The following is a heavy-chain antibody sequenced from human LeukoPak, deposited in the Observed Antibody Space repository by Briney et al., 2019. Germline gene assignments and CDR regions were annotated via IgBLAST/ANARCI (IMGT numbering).Heavy chain of an antibody. Sequence: GGSLRLSCAASGFTFSNYWMHWVRQAPGKGLVYVSRINSDGSSANYADSVQGRFTISRDNAKNTLYLEMNSLRAEDTAVYFCARRLHGSNYGYYFDYWGQGTLVTVSS. V-gene: IGHV3-74*01. CDR1: GFTFSNYW. J-gene: IGHJ4*02. CDR3: ARRLHGSNYGYYFDY. CDR2: INSDGSSA. D-gene: IGHD5-18*01.